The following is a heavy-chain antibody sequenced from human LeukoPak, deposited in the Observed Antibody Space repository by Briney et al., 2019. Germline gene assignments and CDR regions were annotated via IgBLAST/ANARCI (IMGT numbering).Heavy chain of an antibody. CDR1: GGSISSHY. D-gene: IGHD3-22*01. CDR2: IYYSGSI. CDR3: ARVTYYYDSNYYYYYYMDV. J-gene: IGHJ6*03. V-gene: IGHV4-59*11. Sequence: PSKTLSLTCTVSGGSISSHYWSWIRQPPGKGLEWIGYIYYSGSINYNPSLKRRVTISVDTSKNQFSLKLSSVTAADTAVYYCARVTYYYDSNYYYYYYMDVWGKGTTVTVSS.